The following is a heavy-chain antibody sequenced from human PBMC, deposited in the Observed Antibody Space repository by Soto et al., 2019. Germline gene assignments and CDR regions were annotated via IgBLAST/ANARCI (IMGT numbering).Heavy chain of an antibody. CDR3: ARDLLRFLEWPNGMDV. CDR2: IWYDGSNK. D-gene: IGHD3-3*01. Sequence: GGSLRLSCAASGFTFSSYGMHWVRQAPGKGLEWVAVIWYDGSNKYYADSVKGRFTISRDNSKNTLYLQMNSLRAEDTAVYYCARDLLRFLEWPNGMDVWGQGTTVTVSS. J-gene: IGHJ6*02. CDR1: GFTFSSYG. V-gene: IGHV3-33*01.